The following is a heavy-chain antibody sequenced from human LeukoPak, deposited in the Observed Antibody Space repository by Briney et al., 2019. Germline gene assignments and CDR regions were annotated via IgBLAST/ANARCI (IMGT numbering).Heavy chain of an antibody. CDR1: GFTYINYA. D-gene: IGHD2-8*02. J-gene: IGHJ4*02. Sequence: GWSLTLSCPSSGFTYINYAMHWFRQPACKELEWVAVISYGGSIKFYADSVKGRFAISRDNSENSLYLQMNSLRAEDTAVYYCARALVVYSSFDYWGQGTLVTVSS. CDR2: ISYGGSIK. CDR3: ARALVVYSSFDY. V-gene: IGHV3-30*09.